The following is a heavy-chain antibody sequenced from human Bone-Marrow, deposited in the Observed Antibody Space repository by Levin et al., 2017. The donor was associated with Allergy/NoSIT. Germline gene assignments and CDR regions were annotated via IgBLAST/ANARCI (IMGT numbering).Heavy chain of an antibody. CDR2: ITPYNGNT. D-gene: IGHD6-19*01. V-gene: IGHV1-45*02. CDR3: ARSDLGSGWSYFDS. CDR1: GWTFTFRY. Sequence: ASVKVSCDTSGWTFTFRYLHWLRRAPGQPLEWMGWITPYNGNTKYARKFQGRVTITRDPSIKPLYMELSSLTSQDTAIYYCARSDLGSGWSYFDSWGQGTLVTVSS. J-gene: IGHJ4*02.